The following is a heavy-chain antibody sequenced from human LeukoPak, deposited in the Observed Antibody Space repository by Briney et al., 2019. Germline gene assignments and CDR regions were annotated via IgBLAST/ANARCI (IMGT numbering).Heavy chain of an antibody. CDR3: ARLVVVGAAYYFDY. CDR2: ISYDGSNK. J-gene: IGHJ4*02. CDR1: GFTFSSYA. V-gene: IGHV3-30*04. Sequence: GGTLRLSCAASGFTFSSYAMHWVRQAPGKGLEWGAVISYDGSNKYYADSVKGRFTISRDNSKNTLYLQMNSLRAEDTAVYYCARLVVVGAAYYFDYWGQGTLVTVSS. D-gene: IGHD1-26*01.